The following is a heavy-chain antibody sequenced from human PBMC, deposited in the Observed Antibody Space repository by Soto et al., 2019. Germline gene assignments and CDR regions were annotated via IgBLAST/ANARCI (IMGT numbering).Heavy chain of an antibody. D-gene: IGHD2-15*01. CDR1: GYTLTELS. CDR2: FDPEDGET. Sequence: ASVKVSCKVSGYTLTELSMHWVRQAPGKGLEWMGGFDPEDGETIYAQKFQGRVTMTEETSTDTAYMELSSLRSEDTAVYYCATPGAVTYYCSGGSCYLDNRFDYWGQGTLVTVSS. J-gene: IGHJ4*02. CDR3: ATPGAVTYYCSGGSCYLDNRFDY. V-gene: IGHV1-24*01.